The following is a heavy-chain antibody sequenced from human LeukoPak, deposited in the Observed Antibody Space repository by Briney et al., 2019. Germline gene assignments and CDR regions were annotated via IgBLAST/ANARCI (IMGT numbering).Heavy chain of an antibody. CDR3: ARRGDGGRSFDY. V-gene: IGHV1-69*13. CDR1: GGTFSSYA. J-gene: IGHJ4*02. Sequence: SVKVSCKASGGTFSSYAISWVRQAPGQGLEWMGGIIPIFGTANYAQKFQGRVTITADESTSTAYMELSSLRSEDTAVYYCARRGDGGRSFDYWGQGTLVTVSS. D-gene: IGHD4-23*01. CDR2: IIPIFGTA.